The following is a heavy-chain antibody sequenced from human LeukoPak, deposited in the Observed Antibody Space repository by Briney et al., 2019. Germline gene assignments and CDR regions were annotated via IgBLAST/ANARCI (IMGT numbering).Heavy chain of an antibody. J-gene: IGHJ6*02. V-gene: IGHV3-30*02. CDR1: GFPFSSYE. CDR2: ISYDGGNK. CDR3: AKDSSTSNYYYGLDI. D-gene: IGHD6-13*01. Sequence: GGSLRLSCAASGFPFSSYEMHWVRQTPGEGLEWVSYISYDGGNKYYADSVKGRLTISRDNSKNTLYLQMNSLRGDDTGIYFCAKDSSTSNYYYGLDIWGQGTTVTVTS.